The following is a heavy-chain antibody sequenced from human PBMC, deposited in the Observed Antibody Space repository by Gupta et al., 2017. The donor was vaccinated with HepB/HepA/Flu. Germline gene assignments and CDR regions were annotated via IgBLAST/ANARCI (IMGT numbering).Heavy chain of an antibody. CDR2: ISYDGSKK. V-gene: IGHV3-30*03. J-gene: IGHJ4*02. D-gene: IGHD3-10*01. CDR3: ASHRSDYKAFDY. CDR1: EFTFSSYG. Sequence: QVQLVESGGGVVQPGRSLRLSCAASEFTFSSYGMHWVRQAPGKGLEWVALISYDGSKKFYADTVKGRFTVSRDNSKNTLYLQVNSLRVEDTAVYYCASHRSDYKAFDYWGQGTLVTVFS.